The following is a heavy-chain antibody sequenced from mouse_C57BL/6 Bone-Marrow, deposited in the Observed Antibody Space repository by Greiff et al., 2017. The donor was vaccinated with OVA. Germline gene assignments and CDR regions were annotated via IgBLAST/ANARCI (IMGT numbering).Heavy chain of an antibody. D-gene: IGHD2-4*01. CDR3: ARENDFDWYFDV. CDR1: CYAFSSPW. V-gene: IGHV1-82*01. J-gene: IGHJ1*03. CDR2: IYPGAGDT. Sequence: QLKEFGPELVQPGASAKISCKASCYAFSSPWRNWVKQRLEKGLERIGRIYPGAGDTNYNGKFKRKATRTADQSSSTAYMILSSLTSHDSAVYFCARENDFDWYFDVWGTRTTVTVSS.